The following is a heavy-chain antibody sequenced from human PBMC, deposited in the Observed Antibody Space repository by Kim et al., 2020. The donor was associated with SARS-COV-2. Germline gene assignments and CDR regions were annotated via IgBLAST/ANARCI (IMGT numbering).Heavy chain of an antibody. CDR3: ARGSRGYSYGLDGSYFDY. J-gene: IGHJ4*02. Sequence: SETLSLTCTVSGGSISSSSYYWGWIRQPPGKGLEWIGSIYYSGSTYYNPSLKSRVTISVDTSKNQFSLKLSSVTAADTAVYYCARGSRGYSYGLDGSYFDYWGQGTLVTVSS. CDR1: GGSISSSSYY. V-gene: IGHV4-39*07. CDR2: IYYSGST. D-gene: IGHD5-18*01.